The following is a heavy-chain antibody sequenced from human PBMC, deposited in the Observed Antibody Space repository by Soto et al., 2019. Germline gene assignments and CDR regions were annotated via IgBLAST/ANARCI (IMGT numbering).Heavy chain of an antibody. CDR1: GNTFTSYD. D-gene: IGHD3-10*01. Sequence: ASVKVSCKASGNTFTSYDINWVLQATGHGLEWMGWINPNSGNIGYAQKFQGRVTMTRDTAIRTAYMEVSRLRSDDTAVYYCARGRASGSYYLLDYWGQGTLVTVSS. J-gene: IGHJ4*02. V-gene: IGHV1-8*01. CDR3: ARGRASGSYYLLDY. CDR2: INPNSGNI.